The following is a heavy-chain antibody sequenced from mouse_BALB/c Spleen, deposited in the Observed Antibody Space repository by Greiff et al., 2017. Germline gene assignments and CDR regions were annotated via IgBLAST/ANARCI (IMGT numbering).Heavy chain of an antibody. Sequence: VQVQQSGPVLVRPGASVKMSCKASGYTFTSYCMHWVKQRPGQGLGWIGAIYPGDSDTSYNQKFKGKATLTTDTSTSTAYMQLRSLTYEDSAVYYCARNDYDRGWFAYWGQGTLVTVSA. D-gene: IGHD1-1*01. CDR2: IYPGDSDT. J-gene: IGHJ3*01. CDR1: GYTFTSYC. CDR3: ARNDYDRGWFAY. V-gene: IGHV1-5*01.